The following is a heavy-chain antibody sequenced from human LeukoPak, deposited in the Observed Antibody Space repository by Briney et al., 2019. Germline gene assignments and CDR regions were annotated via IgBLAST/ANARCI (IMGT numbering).Heavy chain of an antibody. J-gene: IGHJ4*02. D-gene: IGHD1-26*01. Sequence: GGSLRLSCAASGFTFSSYGMHWVRQAPGKGLEWVAVIWYDGSNKYYADSVKGRFTISRDDSKNTLYLQMNSLRAEDTAVYYCAKDLGRYRNNCFDYWGQGTLVTVSS. CDR2: IWYDGSNK. CDR3: AKDLGRYRNNCFDY. V-gene: IGHV3-33*06. CDR1: GFTFSSYG.